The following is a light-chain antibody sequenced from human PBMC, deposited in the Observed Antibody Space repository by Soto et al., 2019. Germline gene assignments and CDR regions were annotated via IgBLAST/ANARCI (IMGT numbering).Light chain of an antibody. CDR3: QPYGSSPPYT. V-gene: IGKV3-20*01. CDR1: QSVSSSY. CDR2: GAS. Sequence: EIVLTQSPGTLSLSPGERATLSCRASQSVSSSYLAWYQQKPGQAPRLLIYGASSRATGIPDRFSGSGSGTDFTLTISRLEPEDFAVSYCQPYGSSPPYTFGQGPKLEIK. J-gene: IGKJ2*01.